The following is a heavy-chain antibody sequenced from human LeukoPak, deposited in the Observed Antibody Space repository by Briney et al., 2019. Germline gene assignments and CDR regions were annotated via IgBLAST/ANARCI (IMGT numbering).Heavy chain of an antibody. V-gene: IGHV3-15*01. J-gene: IGHJ4*02. CDR2: IKSNSDGGTT. CDR1: GGSISSYY. Sequence: PSETLSLTCTVSGGSISSYYWSWIRQPPGKGLEWIGRIKSNSDGGTTDYAAPVKGRFTISRDDSKNTMYLQMNSLKTEDTAVYYCARDLGSHNSGWIFDHWGQGTLVTVSS. D-gene: IGHD6-19*01. CDR3: ARDLGSHNSGWIFDH.